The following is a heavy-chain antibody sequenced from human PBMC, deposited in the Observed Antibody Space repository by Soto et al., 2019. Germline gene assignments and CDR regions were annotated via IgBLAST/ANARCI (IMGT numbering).Heavy chain of an antibody. V-gene: IGHV3-53*01. D-gene: IGHD1-26*01. CDR3: ARADGSSHRRHYYYYYGMDV. CDR2: IYSGGST. Sequence: GGSLRLSCAASGFTVSSSYMSWVRQAPGKGLEWVSVIYSGGSTYYADSVKGRFTISRDNSKNTLYLQMNSLRAEDTAVYYCARADGSSHRRHYYYYYGMDVWGQGTTVTVSS. CDR1: GFTVSSSY. J-gene: IGHJ6*02.